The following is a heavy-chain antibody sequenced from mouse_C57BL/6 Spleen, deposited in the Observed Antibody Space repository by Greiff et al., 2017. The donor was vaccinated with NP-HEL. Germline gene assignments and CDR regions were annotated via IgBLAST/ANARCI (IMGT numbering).Heavy chain of an antibody. V-gene: IGHV1-66*01. CDR2: IYPGSGNT. D-gene: IGHD1-1*01. Sequence: VQLQQSGPELVKPGASVKISCKASGYSFTSYYIHWVKQRPGQGLEWIGWIYPGSGNTKYNEKFKGKATLTADTSSSTAYMQLSSLTSEDSAVYYCARDTTVVDFDYWGQGTTLTVSS. J-gene: IGHJ2*01. CDR3: ARDTTVVDFDY. CDR1: GYSFTSYY.